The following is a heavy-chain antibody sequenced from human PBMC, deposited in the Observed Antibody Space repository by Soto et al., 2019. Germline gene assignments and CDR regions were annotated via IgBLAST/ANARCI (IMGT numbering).Heavy chain of an antibody. CDR2: ISNSGGNA. V-gene: IGHV3-23*01. D-gene: IGHD3-10*01. Sequence: GGSLRLSCAASGFTFSTYAMSWVRQAPGKGVEGGSGISNSGGNAYDADSVKGRFTISRDNSKSTLHLQMNSLRAEDTDVHYCATDPYYDSGIHPPDYWGQGTLVTVSA. J-gene: IGHJ4*02. CDR3: ATDPYYDSGIHPPDY. CDR1: GFTFSTYA.